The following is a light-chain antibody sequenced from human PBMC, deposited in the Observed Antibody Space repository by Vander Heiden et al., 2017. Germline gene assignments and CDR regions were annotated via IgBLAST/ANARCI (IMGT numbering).Light chain of an antibody. J-gene: IGKJ2*01. Sequence: DIVMTQPPDSLAVSLGESATITCKSSQSVLYSPNNKNYLAWYQQKPGQPPKLLIYWASTRESGVTDRFSGSGSGTDFTLTISSLQAEDVAVYYCQQYYSTPYTFGQGTKLEIK. CDR1: QSVLYSPNNKNY. CDR3: QQYYSTPYT. CDR2: WAS. V-gene: IGKV4-1*01.